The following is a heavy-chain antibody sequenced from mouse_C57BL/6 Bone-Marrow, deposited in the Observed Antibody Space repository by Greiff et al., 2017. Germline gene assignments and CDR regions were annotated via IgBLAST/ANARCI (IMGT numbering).Heavy chain of an antibody. CDR1: GYTFTDYY. V-gene: IGHV1-26*01. D-gene: IGHD1-1*01. J-gene: IGHJ4*01. Sequence: EVQLQQSGPELVKPGASVKISCKASGYTFTDYYMNWVKQSHGKSLEWIGDINPNNGGTSYNQKFKGKATLTVDKSSSTAYMELRSLTSEDSAVYYCAREVFGSSYLYTMGYRGPGNSVTGPS. CDR3: AREVFGSSYLYTMGY. CDR2: INPNNGGT.